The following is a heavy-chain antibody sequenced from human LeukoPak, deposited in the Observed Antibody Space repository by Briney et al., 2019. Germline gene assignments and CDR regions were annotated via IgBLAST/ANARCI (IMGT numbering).Heavy chain of an antibody. Sequence: PGGSLRLSCAASGLTVTSNYMSWVRQAPGKGLEWVSVISSDGSTYYADSVKGRFSISRDNSKNTLYLQLNSLRVEDTAVYYCARRPDYGGTPTFDYWGQGTLVTVSS. D-gene: IGHD4-23*01. CDR2: ISSDGST. CDR3: ARRPDYGGTPTFDY. V-gene: IGHV3-66*01. J-gene: IGHJ4*02. CDR1: GLTVTSNY.